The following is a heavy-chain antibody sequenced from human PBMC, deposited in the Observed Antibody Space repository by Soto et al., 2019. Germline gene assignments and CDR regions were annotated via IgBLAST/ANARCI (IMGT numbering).Heavy chain of an antibody. D-gene: IGHD5-12*01. Sequence: QVQLVESGGGVVQPGRSLRLSCAASGFTFSMYEMHWVRQAPGKGLEWVAVISYDGSNKYYADSVKGRFTISRDNTKNTLYLQMNSLRAEDTAVYYCAIRYSGYDLVLDYWGQGTLVTVSS. CDR3: AIRYSGYDLVLDY. CDR1: GFTFSMYE. CDR2: ISYDGSNK. J-gene: IGHJ4*02. V-gene: IGHV3-30-3*01.